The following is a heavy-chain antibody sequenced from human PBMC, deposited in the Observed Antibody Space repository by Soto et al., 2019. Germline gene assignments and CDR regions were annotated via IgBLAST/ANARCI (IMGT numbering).Heavy chain of an antibody. CDR1: GYTFRNYG. CDR3: ARDNGYSYGPYFDY. V-gene: IGHV1-18*01. D-gene: IGHD5-18*01. Sequence: QVQLVQSGAEVKKPGASVKVSCKPSGYTFRNYGISWVRQAPGQGLERMGWVSGYKDNTAYAQKYQGRVTMTTDTSTSTAYMEVRSLTSDDTAVYCCARDNGYSYGPYFDYWGQGTVVTVSS. J-gene: IGHJ4*02. CDR2: VSGYKDNT.